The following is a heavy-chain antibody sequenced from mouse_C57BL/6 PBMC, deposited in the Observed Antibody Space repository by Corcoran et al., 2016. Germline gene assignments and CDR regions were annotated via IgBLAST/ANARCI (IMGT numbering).Heavy chain of an antibody. CDR1: GYTFTDYY. CDR3: ASVLPDY. CDR2: INPNNGGT. D-gene: IGHD2-10*01. J-gene: IGHJ2*01. Sequence: EVQLQQSGPELVKPGASVKISCKASGYTFTDYYMNWVNQSHGKSLEWIGDINPNNGGTSYNQKFKGKATLTVDKSYSTAYMELRSLTSEDSAVYYCASVLPDYWGQGTTLTVSS. V-gene: IGHV1-26*01.